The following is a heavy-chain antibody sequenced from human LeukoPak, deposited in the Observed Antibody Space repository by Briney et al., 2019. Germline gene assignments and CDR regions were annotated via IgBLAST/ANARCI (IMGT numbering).Heavy chain of an antibody. D-gene: IGHD6-19*01. CDR2: ISSSSSYI. CDR1: RFTFSSYS. V-gene: IGHV3-21*01. J-gene: IGHJ4*02. CDR3: AVGAVAGTGDY. Sequence: GGSLRLSCAASRFTFSSYSMNWVRQAPGKGLEWVSSISSSSSYIYYADSVKGRFTISRDNAKNSLYLQMNSLRAEDTAVYYCAVGAVAGTGDYWGQGTLVTVSS.